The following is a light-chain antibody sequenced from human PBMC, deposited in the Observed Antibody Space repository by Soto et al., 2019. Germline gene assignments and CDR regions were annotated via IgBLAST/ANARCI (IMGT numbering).Light chain of an antibody. J-gene: IGKJ1*01. CDR2: GAS. V-gene: IGKV3-15*01. Sequence: EIVMTQSPATLPVSPGERATLSCRASQSVNSDLAWYQQKPGQAPRLLIYGASTRATDVPARFSGSGSGTEFTLTISSLQSEDFAVYYCQQHNNWPTFGQGTKVEIK. CDR1: QSVNSD. CDR3: QQHNNWPT.